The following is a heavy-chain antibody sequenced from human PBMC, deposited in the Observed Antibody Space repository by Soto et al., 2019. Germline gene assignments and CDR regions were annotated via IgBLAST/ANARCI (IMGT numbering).Heavy chain of an antibody. D-gene: IGHD6-13*01. CDR1: GFTFSSYS. Sequence: GGSLRLSCAASGFTFSSYSMNWVRQAPGKGLEWVSSISSSSSYIYYADSVKGRFTISRDNAKNSLYLQMNSLRAEDTAVYYCARVSRRAAYYDYWGQGTLVTVSS. V-gene: IGHV3-21*01. CDR3: ARVSRRAAYYDY. J-gene: IGHJ4*02. CDR2: ISSSSSYI.